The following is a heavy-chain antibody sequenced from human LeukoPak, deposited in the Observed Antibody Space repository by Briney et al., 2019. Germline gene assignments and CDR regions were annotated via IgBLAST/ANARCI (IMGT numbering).Heavy chain of an antibody. J-gene: IGHJ4*02. Sequence: ASAKVSCKASGYIFTGYYMHWVRQATGQGLEWMGWMNPKSGYTGSAQKFQGRVTMTRTTSISTAYMELSGLTSEDTAVYYCARTDGDLDYWGQGSLVTVSS. V-gene: IGHV1-8*02. D-gene: IGHD4-17*01. CDR2: MNPKSGYT. CDR3: ARTDGDLDY. CDR1: GYIFTGYY.